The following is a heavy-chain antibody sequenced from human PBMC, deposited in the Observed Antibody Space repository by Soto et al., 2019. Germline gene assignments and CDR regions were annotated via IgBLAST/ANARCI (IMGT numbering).Heavy chain of an antibody. CDR2: ISSSSSTI. V-gene: IGHV3-48*02. J-gene: IGHJ4*02. CDR3: ARDAPRCSGGTCLDY. Sequence: EVQLMESGGGLVQPWGSLRLSCAASGFTFSSVSMHCVRQAPGKGLEWVSYISSSSSTIYYADSVRGRFTISRDNAKNSLYLQMNSLRDEDTAVFYCARDAPRCSGGTCLDYWGQGTLVTVSS. D-gene: IGHD2-15*01. CDR1: GFTFSSVS.